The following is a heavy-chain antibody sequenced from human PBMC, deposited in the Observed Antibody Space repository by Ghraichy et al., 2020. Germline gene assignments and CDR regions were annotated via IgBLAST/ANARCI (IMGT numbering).Heavy chain of an antibody. D-gene: IGHD6-19*01. CDR1: GGSISSYS. CDR3: ARDHGTGWDSYYFDY. Sequence: SETLSLTCTVSGGSISSYSWSWIRQPAGKGLEWIGRFYIGGSSHYNPSLKSRVTMSADTSKNLFSLKLSSVTAADTAVYYCARDHGTGWDSYYFDYWGQGTLVTVSS. CDR2: FYIGGSS. V-gene: IGHV4-4*07. J-gene: IGHJ4*02.